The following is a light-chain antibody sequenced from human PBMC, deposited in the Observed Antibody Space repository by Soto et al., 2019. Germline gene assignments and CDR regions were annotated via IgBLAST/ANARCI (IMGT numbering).Light chain of an antibody. CDR3: QQYNSYSLT. CDR2: DAS. J-gene: IGKJ4*01. CDR1: QSIGRW. Sequence: DIQMTQSPSTLSASLGDRVTITCRASQSIGRWLAWYQQKPGKAPKLLIYDASSLESGVPSRFSGSGSGAEFTLTISSLQPDDFATYSCQQYNSYSLTFGGGTKVEIK. V-gene: IGKV1-5*01.